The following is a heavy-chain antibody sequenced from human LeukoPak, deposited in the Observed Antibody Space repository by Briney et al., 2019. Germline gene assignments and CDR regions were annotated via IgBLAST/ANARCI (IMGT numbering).Heavy chain of an antibody. CDR3: ARGGASVIPPADWFDP. CDR2: INPNSGGT. CDR1: GYTFTGYY. D-gene: IGHD3-16*02. V-gene: IGHV1-2*02. J-gene: IGHJ5*02. Sequence: ASVKVSCEASGYTFTGYYMHWVRQAPGQGLEWMGWINPNSGGTNYAQKFQGRVTMTRDTSISTAYMEVSRLRSDDTAVYYCARGGASVIPPADWFDPWGQGTLVTVSS.